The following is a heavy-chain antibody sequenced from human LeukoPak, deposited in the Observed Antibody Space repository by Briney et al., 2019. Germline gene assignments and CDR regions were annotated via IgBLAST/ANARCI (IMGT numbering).Heavy chain of an antibody. CDR2: INHSGST. CDR1: GGSFSGYY. J-gene: IGHJ5*02. D-gene: IGHD3-3*01. CDR3: ARGAGRITIFGVARGQKYNWFDP. Sequence: SETLSLTCAVYGGSFSGYYWSWIRQPPGKGLEWIGEINHSGSTNYNPSLKSRVTISVDTSKNQFSLKLSSVTAADTAVYYCARGAGRITIFGVARGQKYNWFDPWGQGTLVTVSS. V-gene: IGHV4-34*01.